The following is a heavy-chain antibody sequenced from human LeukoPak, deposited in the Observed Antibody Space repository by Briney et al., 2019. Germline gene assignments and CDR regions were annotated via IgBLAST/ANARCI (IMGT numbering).Heavy chain of an antibody. CDR3: ARRGPYYGGKRFDY. CDR2: IYYRGST. J-gene: IGHJ4*02. D-gene: IGHD4-23*01. Sequence: GSLRLSCAASGFTFSDYYMSWIRQAPGKGLEWVGHIYYRGSTFYNSSLKSRVTISVDTSKNQFSLKLSSVTAADTAVYYCARRGPYYGGKRFDYWGQGTLVTVSS. CDR1: GFTFSDYY. V-gene: IGHV4-34*01.